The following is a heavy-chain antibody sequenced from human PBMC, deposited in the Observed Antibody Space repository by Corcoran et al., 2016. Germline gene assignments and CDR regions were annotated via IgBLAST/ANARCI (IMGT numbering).Heavy chain of an antibody. J-gene: IGHJ6*02. V-gene: IGHV5-51*01. CDR3: ARFMYVAAGTKYYSYALDV. CDR2: VHPGDSNT. Sequence: EVQLVQSGAEVKKPGETLKISCKGSGYSFTSYWIGWVRQMSGVGLEWMGIVHPGDSNTRYSPSFQGQVTISADKSTSTAYLQWSSLKASDTAIYYCARFMYVAAGTKYYSYALDVWGQGTTVTVSS. D-gene: IGHD6-13*01. CDR1: GYSFTSYW.